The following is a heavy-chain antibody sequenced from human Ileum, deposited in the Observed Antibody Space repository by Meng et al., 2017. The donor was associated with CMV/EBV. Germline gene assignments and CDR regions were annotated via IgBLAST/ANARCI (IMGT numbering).Heavy chain of an antibody. Sequence: VPLFESRGLLAQPGGSLRLSCAASGFTLNSYAMSWVRQAPGKGLEWVAGISGTGADTYYADSVKGRFTISRDNSKNTLFLEMDTLRAEDTALYYCARDGYNWVPFDSWGQGTLVTVSS. CDR1: GFTLNSYA. J-gene: IGHJ4*02. CDR3: ARDGYNWVPFDS. D-gene: IGHD5-24*01. CDR2: ISGTGADT. V-gene: IGHV3-23*01.